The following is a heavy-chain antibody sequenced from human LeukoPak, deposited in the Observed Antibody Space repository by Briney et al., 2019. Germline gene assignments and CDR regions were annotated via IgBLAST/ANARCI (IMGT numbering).Heavy chain of an antibody. D-gene: IGHD3-22*01. V-gene: IGHV1-18*01. Sequence: ASVKVSCKASGYTFTSYGISWVRQAPGQGLEWMGWISAYNGNTNYAQKLQGRVTMTTDTSTSTAYMELRSLRSDDTAVYYCTRGVSYDSSGYYYPEYFQHWGQGTLVTVSS. J-gene: IGHJ1*01. CDR1: GYTFTSYG. CDR2: ISAYNGNT. CDR3: TRGVSYDSSGYYYPEYFQH.